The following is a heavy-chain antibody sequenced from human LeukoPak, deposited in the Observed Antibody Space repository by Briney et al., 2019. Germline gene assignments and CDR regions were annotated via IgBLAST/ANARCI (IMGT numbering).Heavy chain of an antibody. CDR2: INPNSGGT. D-gene: IGHD3-3*01. CDR3: ARASYYDFWSGYYPFDY. V-gene: IGHV1-2*02. CDR1: GYTFTGYY. J-gene: IGHJ4*02. Sequence: GASVKVSCXASGYTFTGYYMHWVRQAPGQGLEWMGWINPNSGGTNYAQKFQGRVTMTRDTPISTAYMELSRLRSDDTAVYYCARASYYDFWSGYYPFDYWGQGTLVTVSS.